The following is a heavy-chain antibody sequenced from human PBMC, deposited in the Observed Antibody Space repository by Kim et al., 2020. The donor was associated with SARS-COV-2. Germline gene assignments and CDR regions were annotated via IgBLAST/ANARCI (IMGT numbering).Heavy chain of an antibody. D-gene: IGHD3-22*01. CDR1: GGSISSGGYY. V-gene: IGHV4-31*03. CDR3: ARDDSSGYVDY. Sequence: SETLSLTCTVSGGSISSGGYYWSWIRQHPGKGLEWIGYIYYSRSTYYNPSLKSRVTISVDTSKNQFSLKLSSVTAADTAVYYCARDDSSGYVDYWGQGTLVTVSS. J-gene: IGHJ4*02. CDR2: IYYSRST.